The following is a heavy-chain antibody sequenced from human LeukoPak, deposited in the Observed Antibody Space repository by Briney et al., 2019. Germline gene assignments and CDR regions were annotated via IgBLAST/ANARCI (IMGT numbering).Heavy chain of an antibody. CDR2: ITQDGSEK. D-gene: IGHD2-15*01. Sequence: GGSLRLSCAAPGFTFSSYWMSWVRQAPGKGLEWVANITQDGSEKYYVDSVKGRFTISRDNAKNSLYLQMNSLRAEDTAVYYCARDKARVAATHDYWGQGTLVTVSS. CDR3: ARDKARVAATHDY. J-gene: IGHJ4*02. CDR1: GFTFSSYW. V-gene: IGHV3-7*04.